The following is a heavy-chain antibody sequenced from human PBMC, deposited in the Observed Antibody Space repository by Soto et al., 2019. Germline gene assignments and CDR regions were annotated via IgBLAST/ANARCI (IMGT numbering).Heavy chain of an antibody. CDR2: IIPIFGTA. D-gene: IGHD2-2*01. J-gene: IGHJ6*02. CDR1: GGTFSSYA. Sequence: SVKVSCKASGGTFSSYAISWVRQAPGQGLEWMGGIIPIFGTANYAQKFQGRVTITADESTSTAYMELSSLRSEDTAVYYCARGNRYCSSTSCYYAMDVWGQGTTVTVSS. V-gene: IGHV1-69*13. CDR3: ARGNRYCSSTSCYYAMDV.